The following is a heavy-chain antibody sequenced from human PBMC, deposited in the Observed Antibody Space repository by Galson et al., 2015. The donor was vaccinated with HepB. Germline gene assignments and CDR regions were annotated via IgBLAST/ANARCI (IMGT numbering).Heavy chain of an antibody. CDR3: AKAYGSGSYIENWFDP. V-gene: IGHV3-23*01. J-gene: IGHJ5*02. Sequence: SLRLSCAASVFTFSSYAMSWVRQAPGKGLEWVSAISGSGGSTYYADSVKGRFTISRDNSKNTLYLQMNSLRAEDTAVYYCAKAYGSGSYIENWFDPWGQGTLVTVSS. CDR2: ISGSGGST. D-gene: IGHD3-10*01. CDR1: VFTFSSYA.